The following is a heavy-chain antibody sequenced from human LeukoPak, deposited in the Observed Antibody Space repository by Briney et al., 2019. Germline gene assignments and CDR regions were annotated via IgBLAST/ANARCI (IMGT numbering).Heavy chain of an antibody. V-gene: IGHV3-30*18. CDR2: ISYDGSNK. CDR3: AKDSSTSYDFWSGFPGGYYYYGMDV. J-gene: IGHJ6*02. D-gene: IGHD3-3*01. CDR1: GFTFSSYG. Sequence: GGSLRLSCAASGFTFSSYGMHWVRQAPGKGLEWVAVISYDGSNKYYADSVKGRFTISRDNSKNTLYLQMNSLRAEDTAVYYCAKDSSTSYDFWSGFPGGYYYYGMDVWGQGTTVTVSS.